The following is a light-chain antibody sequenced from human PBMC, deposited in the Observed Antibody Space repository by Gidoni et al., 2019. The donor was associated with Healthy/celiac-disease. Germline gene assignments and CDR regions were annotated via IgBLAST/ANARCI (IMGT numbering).Light chain of an antibody. J-gene: IGKJ2*01. V-gene: IGKV1-12*01. Sequence: DIQMTQSPSTVSASVGDRVTITCRASQDISTWLAWYQQTPGKAPKFLIYAASSLQSGVPSRFSGSGSGTDFTLTIGSLQPEDFATYYCQQDNSLPYTFGQGTKLEIK. CDR2: AAS. CDR1: QDISTW. CDR3: QQDNSLPYT.